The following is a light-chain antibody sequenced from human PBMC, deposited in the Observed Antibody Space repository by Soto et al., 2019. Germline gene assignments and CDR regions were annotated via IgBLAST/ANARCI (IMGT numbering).Light chain of an antibody. CDR2: GAS. CDR1: QSVISSY. J-gene: IGKJ3*01. CDR3: QQYGSSTFT. V-gene: IGKV3-20*01. Sequence: EIVLTQSPGTLSLSPGERATLSCRASQSVISSYLAWYQQKPGQAPRLLIYGASSRATGIPDRFSGSGSGTDFTLTISRLEPADFAVYCCQQYGSSTFTFGPGTKVDIK.